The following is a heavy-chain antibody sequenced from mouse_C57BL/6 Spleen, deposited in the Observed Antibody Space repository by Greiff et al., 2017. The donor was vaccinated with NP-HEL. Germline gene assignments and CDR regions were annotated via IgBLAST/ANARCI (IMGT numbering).Heavy chain of an antibody. J-gene: IGHJ4*01. Sequence: VQLQQSGAELARPGASVKMSCKASGYTFTSYTMHWVKQRPGQGLEWIGYINPSSGYTKYNQKFKDKATLTADTSSSTAYMQLSSLTSEDSAVYYCARWNYYGSYAMDYWGQGTSVTVSS. CDR3: ARWNYYGSYAMDY. V-gene: IGHV1-4*01. CDR2: INPSSGYT. D-gene: IGHD1-1*01. CDR1: GYTFTSYT.